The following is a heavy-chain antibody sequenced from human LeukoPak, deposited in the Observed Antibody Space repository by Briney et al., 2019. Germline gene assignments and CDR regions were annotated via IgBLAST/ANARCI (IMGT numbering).Heavy chain of an antibody. J-gene: IGHJ4*02. CDR2: IYSGGST. D-gene: IGHD3-10*01. CDR1: GFTVSSNY. CDR3: ARVGYYSSGPFSYFDY. V-gene: IGHV3-53*05. Sequence: GGSLRLSCAASGFTVSSNYMSWVRQAPGKGLEWVSVIYSGGSTYYADSVKGRFTISRDSSENTLYLQMNSLRVEDTAVYYCARVGYYSSGPFSYFDYWGQGTLVTVSS.